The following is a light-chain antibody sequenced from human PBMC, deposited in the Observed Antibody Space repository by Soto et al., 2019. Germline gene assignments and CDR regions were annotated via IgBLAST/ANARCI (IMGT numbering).Light chain of an antibody. CDR2: KAT. CDR1: QRIDTW. Sequence: DIQMTQSPSILSASVGDRVTITCRVSQRIDTWLAWYQQKPGTAPKLLIYKATILQSGVPSRFSGSGSGTEFTLAISSLQPDDFATYYCQEYETFSPWTFGQGTKVDIK. CDR3: QEYETFSPWT. V-gene: IGKV1-5*03. J-gene: IGKJ1*01.